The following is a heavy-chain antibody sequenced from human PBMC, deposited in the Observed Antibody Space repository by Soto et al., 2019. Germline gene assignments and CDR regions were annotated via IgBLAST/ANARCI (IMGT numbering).Heavy chain of an antibody. CDR3: ARCRGYYDILTGYLATYYYYGMDV. CDR1: GFTFSSYW. V-gene: IGHV3-7*05. J-gene: IGHJ6*02. D-gene: IGHD3-9*01. CDR2: IKQDGSEK. Sequence: EVQLVESGGGLVQPGGSLRLSCAASGFTFSSYWMSWVRQAPGKGLEWVANIKQDGSEKYYVDSVKGRFTISRDNAKNSLYLQMNSLRAEDTAVYYCARCRGYYDILTGYLATYYYYGMDVWGQGTTVTVSS.